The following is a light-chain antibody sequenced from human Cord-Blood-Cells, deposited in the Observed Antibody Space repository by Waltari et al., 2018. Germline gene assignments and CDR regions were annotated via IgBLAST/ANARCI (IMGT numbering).Light chain of an antibody. CDR2: DVS. Sequence: QSALTQPASLSGSPGQSITISCTGTSSDVGGYNYVSWYQQHPGKTPHLMIYDVSKRPSGVSNRFSGSKSGNTASLTISGLQAEDEADYYCSSYTSSSTLVFGGGTKLTVL. CDR3: SSYTSSSTLV. J-gene: IGLJ3*02. CDR1: SSDVGGYNY. V-gene: IGLV2-14*01.